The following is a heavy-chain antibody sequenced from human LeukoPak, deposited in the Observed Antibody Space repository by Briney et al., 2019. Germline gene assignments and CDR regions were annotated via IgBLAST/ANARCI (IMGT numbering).Heavy chain of an antibody. CDR1: GGAFSGYY. Sequence: SETLSLICAVYGGAFSGYYWSWIRQPPGKGLEWIGEINHSGSTNYNPSLKSRVTISVDTSKNQFSLKLSSVTAADTAVYYCARGGEGPSTSPKEYQLLPSNWGQGTLVTVSS. V-gene: IGHV4-34*01. J-gene: IGHJ4*02. D-gene: IGHD2-2*01. CDR2: INHSGST. CDR3: ARGGEGPSTSPKEYQLLPSN.